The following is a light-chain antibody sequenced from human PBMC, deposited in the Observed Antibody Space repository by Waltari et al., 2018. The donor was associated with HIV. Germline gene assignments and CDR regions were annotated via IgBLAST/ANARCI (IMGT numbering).Light chain of an antibody. CDR2: ATS. Sequence: DIQMTQSPSSLSASVGDRVTITCRASQTVLTYLNWYQMKPGKAPKLLIYATSNLEGGVPSRFSGSGFGTDFTLTISSLQPEDFATYFCQESYGAPPRTFGQGTKLEIK. CDR1: QTVLTY. J-gene: IGKJ2*01. V-gene: IGKV1-39*01. CDR3: QESYGAPPRT.